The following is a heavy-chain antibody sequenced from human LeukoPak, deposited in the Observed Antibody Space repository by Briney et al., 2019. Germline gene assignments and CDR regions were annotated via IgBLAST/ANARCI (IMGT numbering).Heavy chain of an antibody. D-gene: IGHD1-7*01. CDR1: GGSISSSSYY. V-gene: IGHV4-39*07. Sequence: SETLSLTCTVSGGSISSSSYYWGWLRQPPGKGLEWIGSIYYSGSTYYNPSLKSRVTISVDTSKNQFSLKLSSVTAADTAEYYCARDKRLGLRRYFDYWGQGTLVTVSS. CDR3: ARDKRLGLRRYFDY. J-gene: IGHJ4*02. CDR2: IYYSGST.